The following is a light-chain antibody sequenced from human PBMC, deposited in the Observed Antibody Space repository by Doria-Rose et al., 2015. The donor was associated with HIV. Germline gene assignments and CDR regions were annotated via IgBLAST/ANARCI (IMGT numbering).Light chain of an antibody. Sequence: EIVLTQSIGTLSLSPGERATLSCRAGQSVSANYLAWYQQRPGQSPRLLIYGASSRATDIPDRFSGSGSGTDFTLTISRLEPEDFAVYYCHQYASSRTFGQGTKVEIK. J-gene: IGKJ1*01. CDR2: GAS. CDR1: QSVSANY. V-gene: IGKV3-20*01. CDR3: HQYASSRT.